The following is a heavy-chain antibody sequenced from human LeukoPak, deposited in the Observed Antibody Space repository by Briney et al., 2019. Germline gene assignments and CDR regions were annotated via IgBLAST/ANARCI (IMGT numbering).Heavy chain of an antibody. J-gene: IGHJ5*02. CDR3: ARDLGYDSTPNVWFDP. V-gene: IGHV4-4*07. D-gene: IGHD3-22*01. CDR1: GGSISSYY. CDR2: IYTSGST. Sequence: SETLSLTCTVSGGSISSYYWSWIRQPAGKGLEWIGRIYTSGSTNYNPSLKSRVTMSVDTSKNQFSLKLSSVTAADTAVYYCARDLGYDSTPNVWFDPWGQGTLVTVSS.